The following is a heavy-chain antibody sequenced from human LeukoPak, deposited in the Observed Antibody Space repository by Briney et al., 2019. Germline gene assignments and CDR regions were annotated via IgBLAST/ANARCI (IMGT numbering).Heavy chain of an antibody. V-gene: IGHV4-4*07. CDR1: GGFISSYY. J-gene: IGHJ4*02. CDR2: IYTSGTT. Sequence: SETLSLTCAVSGGFISSYYWSWIRQPAGKGLEWIGRIYTSGTTNYNPSLKSRLTMSIDTSKNQFSLKLSSVNAADTAAYYCARDFEYWGQGILVTVSS. CDR3: ARDFEY.